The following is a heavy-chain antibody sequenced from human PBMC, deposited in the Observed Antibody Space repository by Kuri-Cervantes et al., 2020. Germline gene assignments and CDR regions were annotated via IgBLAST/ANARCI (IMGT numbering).Heavy chain of an antibody. V-gene: IGHV4-34*01. CDR3: ARGRSPFDY. CDR1: GGSFSGYY. Sequence: SEILSLTCAVYGGSFSGYYWSWIRQPPGKGLEWIGEINHSGSTNYNPSLKSRVTISVDTSKNQFSLKLSSVTAADTAVYYCARGRSPFDYWGQGTLVTVSS. J-gene: IGHJ4*02. CDR2: INHSGST.